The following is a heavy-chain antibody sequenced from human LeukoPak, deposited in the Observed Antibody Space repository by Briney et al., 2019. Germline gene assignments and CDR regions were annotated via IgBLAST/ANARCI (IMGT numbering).Heavy chain of an antibody. Sequence: GGSLRHSCAASGFTFCRYIMNGVRQAPGRGVEWVSSISSSSSYIYYAVSVKGRFTISRDNAKNSLYLQMNSLRAEDTAVYYCARDEGIAARPVDYWGQGTLVTVSS. V-gene: IGHV3-21*01. CDR3: ARDEGIAARPVDY. J-gene: IGHJ4*02. CDR1: GFTFCRYI. CDR2: ISSSSSYI. D-gene: IGHD6-6*01.